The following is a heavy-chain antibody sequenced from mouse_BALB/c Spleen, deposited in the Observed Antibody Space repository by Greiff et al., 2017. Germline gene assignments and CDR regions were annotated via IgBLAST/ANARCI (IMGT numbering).Heavy chain of an antibody. Sequence: VQLQQSGPEVVKPGASVKMSCKASGYTFTSYVMHWVKQKPGQGLEWIGYINPYNDGTKYNEKFKGKATLTSDKSSSTAYMELSSLTSEDSAVYYCARGASLYAMDYWGQGTSVTVSS. CDR3: ARGASLYAMDY. CDR1: GYTFTSYV. J-gene: IGHJ4*01. V-gene: IGHV1-14*01. D-gene: IGHD6-2*01. CDR2: INPYNDGT.